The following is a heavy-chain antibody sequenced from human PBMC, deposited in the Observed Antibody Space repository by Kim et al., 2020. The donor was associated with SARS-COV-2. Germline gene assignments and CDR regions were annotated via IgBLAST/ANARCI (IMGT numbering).Heavy chain of an antibody. CDR2: ISSSSSYT. CDR1: GFTFSDYY. Sequence: GGSLRLSCAPSGFTFSDYYMSWIRQAPGKGLEWVSYISSSSSYTNYADSVKGRFTISRDNAKNSLYLQMNSLRAEDTAVYYCARDRATYYYDSSGYYNWFDPWGQGTLVTVSS. V-gene: IGHV3-11*06. CDR3: ARDRATYYYDSSGYYNWFDP. D-gene: IGHD3-22*01. J-gene: IGHJ5*02.